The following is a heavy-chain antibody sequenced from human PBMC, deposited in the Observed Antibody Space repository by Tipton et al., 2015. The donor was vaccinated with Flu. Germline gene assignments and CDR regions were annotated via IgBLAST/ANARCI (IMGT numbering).Heavy chain of an antibody. CDR2: INHSGST. J-gene: IGHJ4*02. CDR1: GGSFSGYY. CDR3: ARGLYGSGSYQRRYFDS. V-gene: IGHV4-34*01. Sequence: TLSLTCAVYGGSFSGYYWNWIRQPPGKGLQWIGEINHSGSTNYNPSLKSRVTISVDTSKHQFSLKLSSVTAADTAVYYCARGLYGSGSYQRRYFDSWGQGTLVTVSS. D-gene: IGHD3-10*01.